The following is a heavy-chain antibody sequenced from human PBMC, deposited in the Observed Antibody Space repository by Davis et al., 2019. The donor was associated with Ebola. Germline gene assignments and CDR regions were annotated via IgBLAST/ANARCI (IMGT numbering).Heavy chain of an antibody. Sequence: SVKVSCKASGGTFSSYAISWVRQAPGQGLEWMGGIIPIFGTANYAQKFQGRVTITADESTSTAYMELSSLRSEDTAVYYCAREDQGVIITAMDVWGQGTTVTVS. D-gene: IGHD3-10*01. CDR1: GGTFSSYA. V-gene: IGHV1-69*13. J-gene: IGHJ6*02. CDR3: AREDQGVIITAMDV. CDR2: IIPIFGTA.